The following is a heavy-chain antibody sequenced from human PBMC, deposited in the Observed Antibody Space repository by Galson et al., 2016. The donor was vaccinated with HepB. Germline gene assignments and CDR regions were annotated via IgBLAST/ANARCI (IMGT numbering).Heavy chain of an antibody. Sequence: SLRLSCAASGFSTRSYVMNWVRQAPGKGLEWVSGISAGAINTYYADSVKGRFTISSDSARNTLDLQMSSLTAEDTATYYCTARYYIDTSTHSFVFDSWGQGTLVTVSS. D-gene: IGHD3-22*01. V-gene: IGHV3-23*01. CDR3: TARYYIDTSTHSFVFDS. CDR2: ISAGAINT. J-gene: IGHJ4*02. CDR1: GFSTRSYV.